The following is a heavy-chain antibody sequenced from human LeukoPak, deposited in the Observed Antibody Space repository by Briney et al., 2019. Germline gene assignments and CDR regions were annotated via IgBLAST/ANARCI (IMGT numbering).Heavy chain of an antibody. V-gene: IGHV4-38-2*02. CDR2: IYHSGST. CDR1: GYSISSGYY. Sequence: SETLSLTCAVSGYSISSGYYWGWIRQPPGKGLEWIGSIYHSGSTYYNPSLKRRVTISVDTSKNQFSLKLSSVTAADTAVYYCARDKSELLWFGELQVDWFDPWGQGTLVTVSS. J-gene: IGHJ5*02. D-gene: IGHD3-10*01. CDR3: ARDKSELLWFGELQVDWFDP.